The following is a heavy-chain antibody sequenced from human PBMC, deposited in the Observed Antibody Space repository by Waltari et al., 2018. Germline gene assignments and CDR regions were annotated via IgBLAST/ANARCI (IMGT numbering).Heavy chain of an antibody. V-gene: IGHV4-59*01. J-gene: IGHJ4*02. CDR2: IYYSGST. CDR3: ARGGRILTGPPFDY. CDR1: GCSLRSYY. D-gene: IGHD3-9*01. Sequence: QVQLQESGPGLVQPSETLSLTCPVSGCSLRSYYWNWIRQPPGKGLELIGYIYYSGSTNYNPSLKSRVTISVDTSKNQFSLKLSSVTAADTAVYYCARGGRILTGPPFDYWGQGTLVTVSS.